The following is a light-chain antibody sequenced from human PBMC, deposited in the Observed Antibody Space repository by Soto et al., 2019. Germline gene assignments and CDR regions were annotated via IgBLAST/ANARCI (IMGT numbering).Light chain of an antibody. J-gene: IGKJ4*01. CDR2: DAS. CDR1: QSVGST. CDR3: QHYKTWPLS. Sequence: EIVMTQSPATLSVSPGERATLSCRASQSVGSTLAWYQQAPGQAPRLLIYDASTRATGIPARFSGDGSGTEFTLTISSLQSDDIAVYYCQHYKTWPLSFGGGTKVDIK. V-gene: IGKV3-15*01.